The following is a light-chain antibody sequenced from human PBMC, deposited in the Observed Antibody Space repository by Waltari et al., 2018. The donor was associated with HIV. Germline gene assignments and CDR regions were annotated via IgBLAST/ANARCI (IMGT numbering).Light chain of an antibody. J-gene: IGLJ3*02. CDR3: AAWDDILSGWV. V-gene: IGLV1-47*01. Sequence: QSVLTQPPSASGTPGQRVTISCSGSSANVGNTVYRYQQPPGTAPKVLIYRDNQRPSGVPDRFSGSRSGTSASLDVSGLRSEDEANYFCAAWDDILSGWVFGGGTKLTVL. CDR1: SANVGNT. CDR2: RDN.